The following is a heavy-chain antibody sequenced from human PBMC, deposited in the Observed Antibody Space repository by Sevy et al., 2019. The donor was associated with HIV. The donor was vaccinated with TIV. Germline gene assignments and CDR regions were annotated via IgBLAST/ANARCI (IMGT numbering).Heavy chain of an antibody. V-gene: IGHV4-59*01. CDR1: GGSISSYY. CDR3: ARESYDILPGSRGMDV. Sequence: SENLSLTCTVSGGSISSYYWSWIRQPPGKRLEWIGYIYYSGSTNYNPSVKSRVTISVDTSKNQFSLKLRSVTAADTAVYYCARESYDILPGSRGMDVWGQGTTVTVSS. J-gene: IGHJ6*02. CDR2: IYYSGST. D-gene: IGHD3-9*01.